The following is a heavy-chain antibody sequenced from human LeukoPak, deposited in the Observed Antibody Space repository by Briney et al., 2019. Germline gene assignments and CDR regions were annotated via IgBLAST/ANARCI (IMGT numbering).Heavy chain of an antibody. Sequence: PGGSLRLSCAGSGFTFSTYAMSWVRQAPGKGLEWVSAISGSGGRTYYTDSVTGRFTISRDNSKNTLYLQMNSLRAEDTALYYCASLDYFDSSDYGDYWGQGTLVTVSS. V-gene: IGHV3-23*01. CDR2: ISGSGGRT. J-gene: IGHJ4*02. D-gene: IGHD3-22*01. CDR3: ASLDYFDSSDYGDY. CDR1: GFTFSTYA.